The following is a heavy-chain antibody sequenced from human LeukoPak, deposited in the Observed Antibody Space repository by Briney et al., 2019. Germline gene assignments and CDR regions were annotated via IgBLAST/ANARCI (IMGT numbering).Heavy chain of an antibody. V-gene: IGHV4-34*01. D-gene: IGHD2-2*01. J-gene: IGHJ3*02. CDR3: ARWRCSSTSCYENDAFDI. CDR1: GGSFSGYY. Sequence: SETLSLTCAVYGGSFSGYYWSWIRQPPGKGLECIGEINHSGSTNYNPSLKSRVTISVDTSKNQFSLKLSSVTAADTAVYYCARWRCSSTSCYENDAFDIWGQGTMVTVSS. CDR2: INHSGST.